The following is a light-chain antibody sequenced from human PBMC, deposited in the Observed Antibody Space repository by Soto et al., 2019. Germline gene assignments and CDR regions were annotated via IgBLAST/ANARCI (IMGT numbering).Light chain of an antibody. CDR3: QQYDSTPPT. J-gene: IGKJ1*01. V-gene: IGKV3-20*01. Sequence: EIVLTQSPGTLSLSPGDRATLSCRASQNVNSNYLAWYQRKPGQAPRLLIYGASNRATDIPYRFSASGSGTDFTPTITRLEAEDFAVYYCQQYDSTPPTFGQGTQVEVK. CDR2: GAS. CDR1: QNVNSNY.